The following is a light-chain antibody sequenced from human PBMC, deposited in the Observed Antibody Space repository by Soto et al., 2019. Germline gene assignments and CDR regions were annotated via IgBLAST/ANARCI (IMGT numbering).Light chain of an antibody. CDR1: QRIATW. V-gene: IGKV1-5*01. CDR2: GAS. CDR3: QQYHLYWT. J-gene: IGKJ1*01. Sequence: DIPLTQSPSTLSASVGDRVTITCRAGQRIATWLAWYQHQPGSAPKLLIYGASTLQSGVPSRFSGSGSGAEFTLTIDNLQPEDFATYYCQQYHLYWTFGPGTKVEI.